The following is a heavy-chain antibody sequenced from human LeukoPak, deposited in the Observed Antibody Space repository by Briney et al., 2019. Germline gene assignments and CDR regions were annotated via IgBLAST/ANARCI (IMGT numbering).Heavy chain of an antibody. CDR1: GGTFSSYA. CDR3: AREWGDSSGYKN. V-gene: IGHV1-69*13. J-gene: IGHJ4*02. CDR2: IIPIFGTA. D-gene: IGHD3-22*01. Sequence: ASVKVSCKASGGTFSSYAISWVRRAPGQGLEWMGGIIPIFGTANYAQKFQGRVTITADESTSTAYMELRSLRSDDTAVYYCAREWGDSSGYKNWGQGTLVTVSS.